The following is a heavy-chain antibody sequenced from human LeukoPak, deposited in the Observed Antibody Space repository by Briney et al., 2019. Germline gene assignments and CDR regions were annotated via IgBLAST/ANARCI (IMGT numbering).Heavy chain of an antibody. Sequence: SETLSLTCTVSGGSISSYYWSWIRQPPGKGLEWIGYIYYSGSTNYNPSLKSRVTISVDTSKNQFSLKLSSVTAADTAVYYCARKSKVLLWFGAYEEWGQGTLVTVSS. CDR3: ARKSKVLLWFGAYEE. J-gene: IGHJ4*02. V-gene: IGHV4-59*08. CDR2: IYYSGST. CDR1: GGSISSYY. D-gene: IGHD3-10*01.